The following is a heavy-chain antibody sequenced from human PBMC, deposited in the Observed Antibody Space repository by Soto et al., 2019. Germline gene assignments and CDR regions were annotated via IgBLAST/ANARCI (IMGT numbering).Heavy chain of an antibody. D-gene: IGHD3-22*01. Sequence: HPGGSLRLSCAASGFTFRSYWMQWVRQAPGKGLVWVSWINSDGSSTSYADSVKGRFTISRDNAKNTLYLQMNSLRAEDTAVYYCAMKGPYYYDSSGPDYFDYWGQGTLVTVSS. CDR3: AMKGPYYYDSSGPDYFDY. V-gene: IGHV3-74*01. CDR2: INSDGSST. J-gene: IGHJ4*02. CDR1: GFTFRSYW.